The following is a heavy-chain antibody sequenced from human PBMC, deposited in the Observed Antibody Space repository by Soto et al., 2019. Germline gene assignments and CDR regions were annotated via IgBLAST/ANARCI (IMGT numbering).Heavy chain of an antibody. J-gene: IGHJ5*01. CDR3: ARDRWGSYSFDS. Sequence: QVQLVQSGAEVKKPGSSVKVSCKASGGVFRNYAINWVRQAPGQGLEWMGGIIPVFGTADYPQKFQGRVTITADESTTTAYMELTSLTNEDTAVYFCARDRWGSYSFDSWGQGTLVTVAS. CDR2: IIPVFGTA. D-gene: IGHD1-26*01. V-gene: IGHV1-69*01. CDR1: GGVFRNYA.